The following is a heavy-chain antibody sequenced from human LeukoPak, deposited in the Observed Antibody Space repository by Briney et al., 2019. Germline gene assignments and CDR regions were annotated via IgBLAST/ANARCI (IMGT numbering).Heavy chain of an antibody. D-gene: IGHD2/OR15-2a*01. CDR1: GYTFTSYG. CDR3: ARSSPLTPTFYYYYYMDV. V-gene: IGHV1-18*01. J-gene: IGHJ6*03. CDR2: ISAYNGNT. Sequence: ASVKVSCKASGYTFTSYGISWVRQAPGQGLEWMGRISAYNGNTNYAQKLQGRVTMTTDTSTSTAYMELRSLSSDDTAVYYCARSSPLTPTFYYYYYMDVWGKGTTVTVSS.